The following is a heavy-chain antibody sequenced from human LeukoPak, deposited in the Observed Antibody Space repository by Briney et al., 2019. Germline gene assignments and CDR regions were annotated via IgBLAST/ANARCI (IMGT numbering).Heavy chain of an antibody. CDR3: ARTSGVSVAGSPYYFDF. V-gene: IGHV1-18*01. D-gene: IGHD6-13*01. J-gene: IGHJ4*02. CDR2: ISPYSGNT. CDR1: GYLFINYG. Sequence: ASVKVSCKASGYLFINYGITWLRQAPGQGLECMGWISPYSGNTDYAQKLQGRVTMTTDRSTTTAYMELTTLGFDDTAVYYCARTSGVSVAGSPYYFDFWGQGTLITVSS.